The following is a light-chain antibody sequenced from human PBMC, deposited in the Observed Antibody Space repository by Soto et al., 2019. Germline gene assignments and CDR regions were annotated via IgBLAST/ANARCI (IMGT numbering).Light chain of an antibody. Sequence: IGSTKSTATLSVSPGERAPPSCRASQSVSSNLAWYQQEPGQAPRLLIYGASTRATGIPDRFSGSESGTDFTLTVSNLEPEDFAVYYCQQRTNWPLTFGQGTRLEI. J-gene: IGKJ5*01. CDR1: QSVSSN. V-gene: IGKV3-15*01. CDR2: GAS. CDR3: QQRTNWPLT.